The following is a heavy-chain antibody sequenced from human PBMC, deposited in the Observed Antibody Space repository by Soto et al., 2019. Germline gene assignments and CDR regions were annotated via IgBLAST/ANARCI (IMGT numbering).Heavy chain of an antibody. V-gene: IGHV3-23*01. J-gene: IGHJ4*02. D-gene: IGHD3-10*01. CDR3: AKMALFGSGSHIDY. Sequence: GGFLRLSCAASGFTFSTYAMSWVRQAPGMGLVWVSVIIGSGGNTYYADSVKGRFTITRDNSKNTLYLQMSDLRAEDTAVYYCAKMALFGSGSHIDYWGQGTLVTVSS. CDR2: IIGSGGNT. CDR1: GFTFSTYA.